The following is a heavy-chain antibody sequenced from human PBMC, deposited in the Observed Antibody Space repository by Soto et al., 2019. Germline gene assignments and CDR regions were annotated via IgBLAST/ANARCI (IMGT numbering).Heavy chain of an antibody. Sequence: SVKVSCKASGGTFSSYAISWVRQAPGQGLEWMGGIIPIFGTANYAQKFQGRVTITADKSTSTAYMELSSLRSEDTAVYYCARVTATVDTAMAHYYYGMDVWGQGTTVTVSS. CDR2: IIPIFGTA. J-gene: IGHJ6*02. CDR3: ARVTATVDTAMAHYYYGMDV. D-gene: IGHD5-18*01. V-gene: IGHV1-69*06. CDR1: GGTFSSYA.